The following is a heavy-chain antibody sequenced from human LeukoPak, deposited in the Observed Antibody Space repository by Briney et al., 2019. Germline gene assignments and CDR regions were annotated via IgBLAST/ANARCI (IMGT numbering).Heavy chain of an antibody. Sequence: SETLSLTCTVSGGSISSSSYYWGWIRQPPGKGLEGIGSIYYSGSTNYNPSLKSRVTISVDTSKNQFSLKLSSVTAADTAVYYCATALEYSSSGYYVDYWGERTLVTVSS. D-gene: IGHD6-6*01. CDR1: GGSISSSSYY. V-gene: IGHV4-39*07. CDR2: IYYSGST. CDR3: ATALEYSSSGYYVDY. J-gene: IGHJ4*02.